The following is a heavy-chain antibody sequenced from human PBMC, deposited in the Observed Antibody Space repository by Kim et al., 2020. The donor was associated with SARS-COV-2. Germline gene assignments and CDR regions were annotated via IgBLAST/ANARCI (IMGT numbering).Heavy chain of an antibody. D-gene: IGHD3-16*02. CDR2: MNPNSGNT. Sequence: ASVKVSCKASGYTFTSYDINWVRQATGQGLEWMGWMNPNSGNTGYAQKFQGRVTMTRNTSISTAYMELSSLRSEDTAVYYCARSGNYIWGSYRYTAKVDPWGQGTLVTVSS. CDR3: ARSGNYIWGSYRYTAKVDP. V-gene: IGHV1-8*01. J-gene: IGHJ5*02. CDR1: GYTFTSYD.